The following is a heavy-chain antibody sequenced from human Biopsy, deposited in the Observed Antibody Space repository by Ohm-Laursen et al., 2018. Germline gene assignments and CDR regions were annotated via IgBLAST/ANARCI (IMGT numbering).Heavy chain of an antibody. D-gene: IGHD5-18*01. Sequence: SVKVSCKVSGYTLTELSMHWVRQAPGKGLEWMGGFAPENGKTVYAQNFQARVSMTEDTSTDTAYMELRSLRSEDTAVYYCARDWNSGWRLPGMVNYYYNGMDVWGQGTTVTVSS. CDR2: FAPENGKT. CDR1: GYTLTELS. CDR3: ARDWNSGWRLPGMVNYYYNGMDV. J-gene: IGHJ6*02. V-gene: IGHV1-24*01.